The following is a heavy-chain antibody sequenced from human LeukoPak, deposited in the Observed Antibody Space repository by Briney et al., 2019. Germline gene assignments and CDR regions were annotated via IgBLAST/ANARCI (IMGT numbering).Heavy chain of an antibody. CDR1: GFTFSRNT. J-gene: IGHJ4*02. V-gene: IGHV3-48*04. D-gene: IGHD3-10*01. CDR2: ISSDSGTI. Sequence: GGSLRLSCAASGFTFSRNTMNWVRQAPGKGLEWVSYISSDSGTIYYADSVRGRFTISRDNAKNTVYLQMNSLRGEDTAVYYCARARYGSGGYFFDFWGQGTLVTVSS. CDR3: ARARYGSGGYFFDF.